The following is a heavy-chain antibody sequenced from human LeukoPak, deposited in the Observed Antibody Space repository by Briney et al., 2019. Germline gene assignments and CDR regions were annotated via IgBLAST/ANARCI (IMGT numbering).Heavy chain of an antibody. CDR1: GFTFSNYA. CDR3: AKDPYDSSGHDQGAY. Sequence: GGSLRLPCAASGFTFSNYAFNWVRQAPGKGLEWVSAISGSTGSAYYADSVKGRFTISRDNSKNTVYLQMNSLRADDAAVYYCAKDPYDSSGHDQGAYWGQGTLVTVSS. D-gene: IGHD3-22*01. J-gene: IGHJ4*02. V-gene: IGHV3-23*01. CDR2: ISGSTGSA.